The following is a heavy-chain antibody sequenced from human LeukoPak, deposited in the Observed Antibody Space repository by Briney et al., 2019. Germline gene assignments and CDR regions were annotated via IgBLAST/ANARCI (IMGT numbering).Heavy chain of an antibody. Sequence: PSETLSLTCTASGGSMSSYYWSFIRQPAGKGLEWIGRIHTSGTTYYNPSLKTRLTMSVDTSKNQFSLNLISVTAADTAMYYCTRGDYYDGGGRNWFDPWGQGTLVTVSS. J-gene: IGHJ5*02. D-gene: IGHD3-16*01. CDR1: GGSMSSYY. CDR2: IHTSGTT. CDR3: TRGDYYDGGGRNWFDP. V-gene: IGHV4-4*07.